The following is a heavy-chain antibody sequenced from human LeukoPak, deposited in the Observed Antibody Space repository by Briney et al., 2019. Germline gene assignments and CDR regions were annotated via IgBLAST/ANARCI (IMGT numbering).Heavy chain of an antibody. J-gene: IGHJ3*01. D-gene: IGHD6-19*01. CDR1: GVSVNNYY. V-gene: IGHV4-4*07. CDR3: ARRVAGPNDAFDV. CDR2: IYSTGST. Sequence: SSETLSLTCSVYGVSVNNYYWNWIRQPAGKGLEWIGRIYSTGSTDYNPSLKSRVTMSVDTSQNQFSLNMSSVTAADTAVYYCARRVAGPNDAFDVWGQGTMVTVSS.